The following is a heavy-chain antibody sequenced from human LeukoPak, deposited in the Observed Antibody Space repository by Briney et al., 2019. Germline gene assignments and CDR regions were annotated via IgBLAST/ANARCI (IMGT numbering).Heavy chain of an antibody. CDR3: AKNQNDWLLQAFDY. J-gene: IGHJ4*02. V-gene: IGHV3-23*01. D-gene: IGHD3-9*01. CDR1: GFTFSSYG. CDR2: ISGSGGST. Sequence: PGGSLRLPCAASGFTFSSYGMSWVRQAPGKGLEWVSAISGSGGSTYYADSVKGRFTISRDNSKNTLYLQMNSLRAEDTAVYYCAKNQNDWLLQAFDYWGQGTLVTVSS.